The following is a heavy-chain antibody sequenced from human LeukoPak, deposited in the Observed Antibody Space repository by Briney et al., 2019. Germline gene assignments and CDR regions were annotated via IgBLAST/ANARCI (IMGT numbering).Heavy chain of an antibody. CDR1: GGSFSDYY. J-gene: IGHJ6*03. Sequence: SETLSLTCAVYGGSFSDYYWSWIRQPPGEGLEWIGEINHSGSTNYNPSLKSRVTISVDTSKNQFSLKLSSVTAADTAVYYCARVSLSGYYYMDVWGEGTTVTVSS. CDR3: ARVSLSGYYYMDV. CDR2: INHSGST. D-gene: IGHD3-10*01. V-gene: IGHV4-34*01.